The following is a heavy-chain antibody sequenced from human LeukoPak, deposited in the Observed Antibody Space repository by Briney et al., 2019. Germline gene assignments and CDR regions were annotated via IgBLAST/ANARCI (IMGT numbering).Heavy chain of an antibody. CDR3: ARGRGSYSLDY. D-gene: IGHD3-10*01. CDR2: ISGNGDST. Sequence: GGSLRLSCAASGFTFSHYSMSWVRQAPGKGLEWVSAISGNGDSTYYADSVKGRLTISRDNSKNTLYLQMNSLRAEDTAVYNCARGRGSYSLDYWGQGTLVTVSS. CDR1: GFTFSHYS. J-gene: IGHJ4*02. V-gene: IGHV3-23*01.